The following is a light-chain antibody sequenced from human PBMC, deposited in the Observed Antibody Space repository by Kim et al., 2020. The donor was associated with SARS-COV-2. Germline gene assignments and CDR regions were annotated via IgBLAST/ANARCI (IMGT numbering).Light chain of an antibody. V-gene: IGLV1-47*01. J-gene: IGLJ2*01. CDR1: SSDIGSNY. Sequence: GQRVNIACSGSSSDIGSNYVYWYQQLPGTAPKVLIYRNNQRPSGVPDRFSGSKSGTSASLAISGLRSEDEADYYCAAWDDSLSGWVFGGGTKLTVL. CDR3: AAWDDSLSGWV. CDR2: RNN.